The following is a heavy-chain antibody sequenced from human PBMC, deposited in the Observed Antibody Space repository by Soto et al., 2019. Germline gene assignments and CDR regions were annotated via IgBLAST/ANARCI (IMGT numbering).Heavy chain of an antibody. Sequence: SETLSLTCSVSGYSVSSSDCYWAWIRQPPGKGLEWIGSMFYSGLTYYNPSLKSQVTLSVDTSKNHFSVRLNSVTAADTAVYYCAPLTVSLSGPYGIHVWGQGTTVTVSS. CDR3: APLTVSLSGPYGIHV. V-gene: IGHV4-39*01. J-gene: IGHJ6*02. D-gene: IGHD2-15*01. CDR2: MFYSGLT. CDR1: GYSVSSSDCY.